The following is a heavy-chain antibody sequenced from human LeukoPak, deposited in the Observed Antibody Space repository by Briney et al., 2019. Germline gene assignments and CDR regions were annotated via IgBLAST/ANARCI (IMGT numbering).Heavy chain of an antibody. Sequence: GGSLRLSCAASGFTFRSYGMHWVRQAPGKGLEWVAVIWYDGSSKYYADSVKGRFTISRDNSKNTLYLQMNSLTAEDTAVYSCARFHPSTVTKPPLYYYYYGMDVWGQGTTVTVSS. D-gene: IGHD4-17*01. CDR2: IWYDGSSK. CDR1: GFTFRSYG. CDR3: ARFHPSTVTKPPLYYYYYGMDV. V-gene: IGHV3-33*01. J-gene: IGHJ6*02.